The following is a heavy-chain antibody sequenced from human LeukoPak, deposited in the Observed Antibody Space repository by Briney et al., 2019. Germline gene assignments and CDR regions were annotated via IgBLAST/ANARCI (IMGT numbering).Heavy chain of an antibody. Sequence: GRSLRLSCAASGFTFSSYGMSWVRQAPGKGLEWVSAISGSGGSTYYADSVKGRFTISRDNSKNTLYLQMNSLRAEDTAVYYCAKWVTRDYFDYWGQGTLVTVSS. V-gene: IGHV3-23*01. CDR2: ISGSGGST. CDR1: GFTFSSYG. CDR3: AKWVTRDYFDY. J-gene: IGHJ4*02. D-gene: IGHD3-10*01.